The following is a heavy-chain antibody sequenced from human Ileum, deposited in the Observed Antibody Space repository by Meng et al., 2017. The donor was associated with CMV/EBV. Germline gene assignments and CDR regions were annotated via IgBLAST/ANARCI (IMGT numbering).Heavy chain of an antibody. D-gene: IGHD3/OR15-3a*01. CDR1: GGSFSGYY. CDR2: INHAGTT. Sequence: LTCAVYGGSFSGYYRSWIRQPTGKGLEWIGEINHAGTTNYNPSLKSRVSISIDTSKKQFFLKLSSVTAADTAVYYCARDGLGPEFFQHWGQGNLVTVSS. V-gene: IGHV4-34*01. J-gene: IGHJ1*01. CDR3: ARDGLGPEFFQH.